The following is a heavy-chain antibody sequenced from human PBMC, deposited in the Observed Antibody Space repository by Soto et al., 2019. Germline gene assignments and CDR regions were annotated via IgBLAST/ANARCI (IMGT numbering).Heavy chain of an antibody. CDR2: IDSSQYYF. CDR1: GYSLTTHW. CDR3: GVFRGSWFGGGRLDS. Sequence: GESLKISCEGSGYSLTTHWINWVRQMPGKVLMRIGRIDSSQYYFNFNPSVHSNVTISTDTSTSEAYLLWNSLAASDTAVYYYGVFRGSWFGGGRLDSWGPGTLVTGSS. D-gene: IGHD6-13*01. V-gene: IGHV5-10-1*01. J-gene: IGHJ5*01.